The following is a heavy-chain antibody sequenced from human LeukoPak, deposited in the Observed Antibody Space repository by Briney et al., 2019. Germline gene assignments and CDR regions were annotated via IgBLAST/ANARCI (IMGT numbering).Heavy chain of an antibody. CDR3: ARGVPVYSSSFDY. V-gene: IGHV3-21*01. D-gene: IGHD6-6*01. CDR1: GFTFSSYS. Sequence: GGSLRLSCAASGFTFSSYSMNWVRQAPGKGLECVSSISSSSSYIYYADSVKGRFTISRDNAKSSLYLQMNSLRAEDTAVYYCARGVPVYSSSFDYWGQGTLVTVSS. CDR2: ISSSSSYI. J-gene: IGHJ4*02.